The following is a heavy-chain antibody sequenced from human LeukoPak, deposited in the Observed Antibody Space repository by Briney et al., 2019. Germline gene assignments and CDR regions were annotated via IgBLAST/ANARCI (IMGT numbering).Heavy chain of an antibody. CDR2: LWYDGSNK. D-gene: IGHD6-13*01. V-gene: IGHV3-33*08. J-gene: IGHJ6*03. CDR1: GFPFIEYS. CDR3: ARESAGTGFYYYYYYMDV. Sequence: GGSLRLPCTASGFPFIEYSMNWVRQAPGRALEWVAVLWYDGSNKYYADSVKGRFTISRDKSKNTLYLQMNSLRAEDTAVYYCARESAGTGFYYYYYYMDVWGKGTTVTVSS.